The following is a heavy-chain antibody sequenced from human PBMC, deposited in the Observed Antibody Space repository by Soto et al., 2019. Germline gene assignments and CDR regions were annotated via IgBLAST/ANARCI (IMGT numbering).Heavy chain of an antibody. CDR3: ARTLVESYGPQGDFDI. Sequence: ASVKVSCKASGGTFSSYAISWVRQAPGQGLEWMGGIIPIFGTANYAQKFQGRVTITAGESTSTAYMELSSLRSEDTAVYYCARTLVESYGPQGDFDIWGQGTMVTVSS. J-gene: IGHJ3*02. D-gene: IGHD5-18*01. V-gene: IGHV1-69*13. CDR1: GGTFSSYA. CDR2: IIPIFGTA.